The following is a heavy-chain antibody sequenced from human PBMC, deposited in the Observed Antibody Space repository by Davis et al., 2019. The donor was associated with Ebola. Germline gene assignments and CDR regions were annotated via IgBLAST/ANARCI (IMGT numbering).Heavy chain of an antibody. D-gene: IGHD1-1*01. CDR2: ISGSGGST. J-gene: IGHJ4*02. CDR1: GFTFSSYA. CDR3: AKAPTLERGYFDY. V-gene: IGHV3-23*01. Sequence: PGGSLRFSCAASGFTFSSYAMSWVRQAPGKGLEWVSAISGSGGSTYYADSVKGRFTISRDNSKNTLYLQMNSLRAEDTAVYYCAKAPTLERGYFDYWGQGTLVTVSS.